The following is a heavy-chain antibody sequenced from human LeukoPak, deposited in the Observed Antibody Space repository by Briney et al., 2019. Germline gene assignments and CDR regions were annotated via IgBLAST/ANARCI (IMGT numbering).Heavy chain of an antibody. D-gene: IGHD5-18*01. CDR2: IIPIFGTA. V-gene: IGHV1-69*13. CDR1: GGTFSSYA. CDR3: ARDRLFVGFRRGYSYGPFDI. Sequence: SVKVSCKASGGTFSSYAISWVRQAPEQGLEWMGGIIPIFGTANYAQKFQGRVTITADESTSTAYMELSSLRSEDTAVYYCARDRLFVGFRRGYSYGPFDIWGQGTMVTVSS. J-gene: IGHJ3*02.